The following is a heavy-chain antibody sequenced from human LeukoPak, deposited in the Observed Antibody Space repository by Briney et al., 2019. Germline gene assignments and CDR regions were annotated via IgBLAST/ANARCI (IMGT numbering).Heavy chain of an antibody. CDR3: ARSGRSLGAFDI. CDR1: GYTFTSYD. D-gene: IGHD7-27*01. V-gene: IGHV1-8*01. Sequence: GASVKVSCKASGYTFTSYDINWVRQATGQELEWMGWMNPNSGNTGYAQKFQGRVTMTRNTSISTAYMELSSLRSEDTAVYYCARSGRSLGAFDIWGQGTMVTVSS. J-gene: IGHJ3*02. CDR2: MNPNSGNT.